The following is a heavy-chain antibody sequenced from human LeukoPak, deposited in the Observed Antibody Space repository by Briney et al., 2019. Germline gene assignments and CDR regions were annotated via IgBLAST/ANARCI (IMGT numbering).Heavy chain of an antibody. CDR1: GGSVSSTNW. CDR2: VHLDGRT. D-gene: IGHD5-12*01. J-gene: IGHJ4*02. CDR3: ARGFDSKSTYFDY. Sequence: SETLSLTCGVSGGSVSSTNWWTWIRQPPGKGLEWIGEVHLDGRTNFNPSLKSRLTMSVDLSENHVSLKLTSVTAADTAVYYCARGFDSKSTYFDYWGQGTLVTVSS. V-gene: IGHV4-4*02.